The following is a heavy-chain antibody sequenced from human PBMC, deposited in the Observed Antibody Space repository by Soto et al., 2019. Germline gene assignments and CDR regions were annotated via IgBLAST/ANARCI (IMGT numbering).Heavy chain of an antibody. J-gene: IGHJ6*02. CDR2: IQYNGYS. V-gene: IGHV4-59*08. CDR1: GGSITNYY. Sequence: QVQLQESGPGLVKPSETLSLTCTVSGGSITNYYCSWFRQPPGKGLEWIGYIQYNGYSAYNLSLKGRVTNSKDPAKPQFPPVVEAGTAPDTAVYYLGRHGVGPLHCPGELLGQGTTVIVSS. D-gene: IGHD7-27*01. CDR3: GRHGVGPLHCPGEL.